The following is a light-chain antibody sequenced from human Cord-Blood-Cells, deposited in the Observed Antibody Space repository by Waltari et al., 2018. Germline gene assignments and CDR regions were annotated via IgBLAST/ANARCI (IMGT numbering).Light chain of an antibody. CDR1: QGGSSN. J-gene: IGKJ4*01. Sequence: EIVMTQSPATLSVSPGERATLSCRASQGGSSNLAWYQQKPGQAPRLLIYGASTRATGIPARFSGSGYWTEFTLTISSLQSEDFAVYYCQQYNNWPLTFGGGTKVEIK. CDR2: GAS. CDR3: QQYNNWPLT. V-gene: IGKV3-15*01.